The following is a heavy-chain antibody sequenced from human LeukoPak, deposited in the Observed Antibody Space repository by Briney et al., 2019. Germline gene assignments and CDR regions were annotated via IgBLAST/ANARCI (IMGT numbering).Heavy chain of an antibody. CDR1: GFTISSYW. CDR3: AWYGIGVPS. D-gene: IGHD2-2*01. V-gene: IGHV3-74*01. CDR2: ISSDGSIT. Sequence: PGGSLRLSCAASGFTISSYWMHWVRQAPGKGPVWVSRISSDGSITNYADSVKGRFTISRDNAKNTLYLQVNSLTAEDTAVYYCAWYGIGVPSWGQGTLVTVSP. J-gene: IGHJ5*02.